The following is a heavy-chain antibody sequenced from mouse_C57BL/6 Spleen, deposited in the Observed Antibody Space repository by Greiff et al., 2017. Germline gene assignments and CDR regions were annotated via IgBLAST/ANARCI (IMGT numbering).Heavy chain of an antibody. Sequence: VQLKESGAELVRPGASVKLSCTASGFNINDYYMHWVKQRPEQGLEWIGRIDPEDGDTEYAPKFQGKATMTADTSSNTAYLQLSSLTSEDTAVYYCTTIYYYGSSSSFAYWGQGTLVTVSA. CDR3: TTIYYYGSSSSFAY. J-gene: IGHJ3*01. V-gene: IGHV14-1*01. CDR2: IDPEDGDT. CDR1: GFNINDYY. D-gene: IGHD1-1*01.